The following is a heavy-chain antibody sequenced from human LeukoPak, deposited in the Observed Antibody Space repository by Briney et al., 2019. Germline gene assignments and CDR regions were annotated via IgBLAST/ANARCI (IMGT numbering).Heavy chain of an antibody. D-gene: IGHD2-2*01. J-gene: IGHJ6*03. V-gene: IGHV3-23*01. Sequence: AGSLTLSCAASGFTFSYYDMSWVRQAPGKGLEWVASITLSGASTFYADSVKGRFTISRDNSKNTLYLQMNSLSAEDTGVYYCAKRGNPAVGHHYLDVWGKGTTVSVSS. CDR1: GFTFSYYD. CDR2: ITLSGAST. CDR3: AKRGNPAVGHHYLDV.